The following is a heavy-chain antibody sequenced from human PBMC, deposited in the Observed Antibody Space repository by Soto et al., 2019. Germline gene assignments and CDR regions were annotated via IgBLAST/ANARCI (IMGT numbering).Heavy chain of an antibody. CDR3: ARGFGVLRYFDWLFPPFDP. CDR2: IYYSGST. J-gene: IGHJ5*02. CDR1: GGSISSYY. Sequence: LETLSLTCTVSGGSISSYYWSWIRQPPGKGLEWIGYIYYSGSTNYNPSLKSRVTISVDTSKNQFSLKLSSVTAADTAVYYCARGFGVLRYFDWLFPPFDPWGQGTLVTVSS. V-gene: IGHV4-59*01. D-gene: IGHD3-9*01.